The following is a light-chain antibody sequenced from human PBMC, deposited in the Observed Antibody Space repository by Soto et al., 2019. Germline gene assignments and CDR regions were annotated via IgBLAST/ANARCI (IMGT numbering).Light chain of an antibody. CDR2: AAD. Sequence: DIQLTQSPSFLSASVGDRVTITCRASQGISTYLAWYQQKPGRAPKLLVSAADTLQSGVPSRFSGSGSGTEFTLTINSLQPEDFATYYCHQLKSYPLTFGQGTRLEI. J-gene: IGKJ5*01. CDR1: QGISTY. V-gene: IGKV1-9*01. CDR3: HQLKSYPLT.